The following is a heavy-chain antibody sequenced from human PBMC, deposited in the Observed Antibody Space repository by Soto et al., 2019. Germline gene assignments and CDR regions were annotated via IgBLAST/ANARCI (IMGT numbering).Heavy chain of an antibody. CDR1: GCSISSYY. J-gene: IGHJ6*02. CDR2: IYYSGST. V-gene: IGHV4-59*01. CDR3: ARDLGVRVGIIGPECYFGMDG. Sequence: QTLPLTCTVSGCSISSYYWSWIRQPPGKGLEWIGYIYYSGSTNYNPSLKRRVTISVDTSKNQFSLKLSSVTAADTAVYYCARDLGVRVGIIGPECYFGMDGSGHGNTVTVS. D-gene: IGHD3-10*01.